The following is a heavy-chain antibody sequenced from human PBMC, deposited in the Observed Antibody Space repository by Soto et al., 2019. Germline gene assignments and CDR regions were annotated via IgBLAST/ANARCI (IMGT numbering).Heavy chain of an antibody. CDR3: AKLVGGVKAIGAPGDWLDP. V-gene: IGHV3-30*18. Sequence: QVQLVESGGGVVQPGASLRLSCAASGFMFSGYGMHWIRQAPGKGLEWVAVISHDGSEKYYGDSVKGRCTVSRDNSNNSLFLQSDSLRAEATAVYYCAKLVGGVKAIGAPGDWLDPWGQGTLVTVSS. J-gene: IGHJ5*02. CDR2: ISHDGSEK. CDR1: GFMFSGYG. D-gene: IGHD3-3*01.